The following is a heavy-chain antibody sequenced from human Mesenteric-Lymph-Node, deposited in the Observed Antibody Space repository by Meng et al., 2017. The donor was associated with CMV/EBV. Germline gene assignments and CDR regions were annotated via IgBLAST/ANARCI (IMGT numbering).Heavy chain of an antibody. CDR3: AREAGAGSFDI. D-gene: IGHD4/OR15-4a*01. CDR2: IYYSGST. CDR1: GGSINSGGYY. V-gene: IGHV4-31*02. J-gene: IGHJ3*02. Sequence: SETLSLTCTVSGGSINSGGYYWSWIRQHPGMGLEWIGYIYYSGSTYYNPSLKSRVSISLDTSKNQFSLKLNSVTAADTAVYYCAREAGAGSFDIWGQGTLVTVSS.